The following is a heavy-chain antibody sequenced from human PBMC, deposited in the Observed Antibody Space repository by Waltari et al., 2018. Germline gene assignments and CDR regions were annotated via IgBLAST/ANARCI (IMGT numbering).Heavy chain of an antibody. CDR3: AGLRVVAATAFDI. D-gene: IGHD2-15*01. Sequence: QVQLQESGPGLVKPSETLSLTCTVSGGSISSYYWSWIRQPPGKGLEWIGYIYYSGSTNYNPSLKSRVTISVDTSKNQFSLKLSSVTAADTAVYYCAGLRVVAATAFDIWGQGTIVTVSS. CDR1: GGSISSYY. J-gene: IGHJ3*02. V-gene: IGHV4-59*01. CDR2: IYYSGST.